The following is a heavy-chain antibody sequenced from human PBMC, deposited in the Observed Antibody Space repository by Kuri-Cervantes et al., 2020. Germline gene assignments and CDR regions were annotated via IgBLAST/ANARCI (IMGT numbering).Heavy chain of an antibody. CDR2: IRSKANSYAT. CDR3: KAYLGELSLSDLDY. D-gene: IGHD3-16*02. J-gene: IGHJ4*02. CDR1: GFTVSSNY. Sequence: GGSLRLSCAASGFTVSSNYMSWVRQASGKGLEWVGRIRSKANSYATAYASSVKGRFTISRDDSKNTAYLQMNSLKTEDTAVYYCKAYLGELSLSDLDYWGQGTLVTVSS. V-gene: IGHV3-73*01.